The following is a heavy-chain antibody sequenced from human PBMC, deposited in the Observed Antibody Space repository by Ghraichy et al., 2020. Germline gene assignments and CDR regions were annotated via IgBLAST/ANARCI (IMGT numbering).Heavy chain of an antibody. CDR1: GFSLSIDKLA. J-gene: IGHJ6*02. CDR2: IYWNDEN. V-gene: IGHV2-5*01. Sequence: SGPTLVKPTQTLTLTCTFSGFSLSIDKLAVGWIRQPPGKALEWLAVIYWNDENYYKSSLKSRLTIIKDTSKNQVVLRMSNMDPEDTATYYCARRIHGMDVWGQGTMVTVSS. CDR3: ARRIHGMDV.